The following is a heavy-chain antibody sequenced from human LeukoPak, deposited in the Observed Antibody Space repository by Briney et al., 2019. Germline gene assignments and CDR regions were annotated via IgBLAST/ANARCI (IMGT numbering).Heavy chain of an antibody. CDR1: GGSISSYY. CDR3: PRGVPPRIAAPGTPRNWFAP. CDR2: IYTSGST. Sequence: SETLSLTCTVSGGSISSYYWSWIRQPPGKGLEWIGRIYTSGSTNYNPSLKSRVTMSVDPSQNQFSLNLRSVPAPLTPLYYFPRGVPPRIAAPGTPRNWFAPWGQGTLVTVSS. J-gene: IGHJ5*02. D-gene: IGHD6-13*01. V-gene: IGHV4-4*07.